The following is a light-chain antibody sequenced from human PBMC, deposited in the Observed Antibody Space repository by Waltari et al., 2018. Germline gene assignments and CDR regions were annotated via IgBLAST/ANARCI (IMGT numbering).Light chain of an antibody. V-gene: IGLV2-23*02. Sequence: QSALTQPASVSGSPGQSITISCTGTKDNIGSTHLVSWYQRHPGKAPKLILYELTKRPSVVSVRFSGSKSGNTASLTISGLQAEDEGDFYCCTFAGYGIYVFGTVTVVTVL. CDR3: CTFAGYGIYV. CDR2: ELT. CDR1: KDNIGSTHL. J-gene: IGLJ1*01.